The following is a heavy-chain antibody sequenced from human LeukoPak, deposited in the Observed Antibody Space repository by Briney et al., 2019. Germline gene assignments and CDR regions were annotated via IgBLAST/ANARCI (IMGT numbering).Heavy chain of an antibody. V-gene: IGHV4-30-4*01. J-gene: IGHJ5*02. Sequence: SETLSLTCTVSGGSISSGGYYRSWIRQYPGKGLEWIGYIHYSGSTYYNPSLKGRVTISVDTTKNQFSLSLMSVTAADTAVYYCVKDGGHTALDPWGQGTQVTVSS. D-gene: IGHD3-16*01. CDR2: IHYSGST. CDR3: VKDGGHTALDP. CDR1: GGSISSGGYY.